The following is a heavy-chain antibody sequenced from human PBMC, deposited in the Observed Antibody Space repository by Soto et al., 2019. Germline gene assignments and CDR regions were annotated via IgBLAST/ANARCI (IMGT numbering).Heavy chain of an antibody. CDR3: ARLGGKNYYYYGMDV. J-gene: IGHJ6*02. CDR2: IIPIFGTA. Sequence: SMKVSCKASGGTFSSYAISWVRQAPGQGLEWMGGIIPIFGTANYAQKFQGRVTITADKSTSTAYMELSSLRSEDTAVYYCARLGGKNYYYYGMDVWGQGXTVTVYS. CDR1: GGTFSSYA. V-gene: IGHV1-69*06.